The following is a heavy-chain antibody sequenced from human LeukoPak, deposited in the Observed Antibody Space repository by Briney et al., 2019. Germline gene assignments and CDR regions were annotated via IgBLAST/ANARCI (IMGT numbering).Heavy chain of an antibody. Sequence: PGGSLRLSCAASGFTFSSHAMSWVRQAPGKGLEWASGISGSGAGTYYADSVKGRFTISRDNSKNTLNLQMNSLRAEDTATYYCAKEGYQTGTTSKGYYDYWGQGTLVTVSS. CDR3: AKEGYQTGTTSKGYYDY. D-gene: IGHD1-7*01. J-gene: IGHJ4*02. CDR1: GFTFSSHA. CDR2: ISGSGAGT. V-gene: IGHV3-23*01.